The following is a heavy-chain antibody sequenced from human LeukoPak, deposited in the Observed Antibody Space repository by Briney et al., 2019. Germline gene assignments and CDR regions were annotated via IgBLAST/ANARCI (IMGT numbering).Heavy chain of an antibody. D-gene: IGHD5-24*01. CDR3: ARTFLSGDGYKVGYFDY. CDR2: IYSSGST. V-gene: IGHV3-53*01. J-gene: IGHJ4*02. Sequence: GGSLRLSCAASGLTVSSNYMSWVRQVPGKGLEWVSLIYSSGSTYYADSVKGRFTISRDHSKNTLYLHMNSLTAEDTAVYYCARTFLSGDGYKVGYFDYWGQGTLVTVSS. CDR1: GLTVSSNY.